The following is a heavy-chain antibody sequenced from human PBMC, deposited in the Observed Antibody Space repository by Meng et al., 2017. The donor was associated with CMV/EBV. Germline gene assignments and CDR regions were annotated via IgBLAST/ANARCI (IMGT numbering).Heavy chain of an antibody. CDR1: GFTFSSYA. D-gene: IGHD3-22*01. J-gene: IGHJ4*02. Sequence: SPKISGAASGFTFSSYAMHWVRQAPGKGLEWVAVISYDGSNKYYADSVKGRFTISRDNSKNTLYLQMNSLRAEDTAVYYCAKDRYYYDSSGYYSEDYWGQGTLVTVSS. CDR2: ISYDGSNK. CDR3: AKDRYYYDSSGYYSEDY. V-gene: IGHV3-30*04.